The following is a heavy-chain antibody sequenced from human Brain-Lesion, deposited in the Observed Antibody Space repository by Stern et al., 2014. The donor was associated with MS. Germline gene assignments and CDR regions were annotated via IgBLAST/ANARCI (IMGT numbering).Heavy chain of an antibody. Sequence: QMQLVQSGAEVKKPGASVKVSCKVSGYTLTELSMHWVRQAPRKGLEWMEGFDPEDGETIYAQKFQGRVTMTEDTSTDTAYMELSSLRSEDTAVYYCATLSPGAGGNYYRHFDYWGQGTLVTVSS. CDR1: GYTLTELS. CDR2: FDPEDGET. CDR3: ATLSPGAGGNYYRHFDY. J-gene: IGHJ4*02. D-gene: IGHD1-26*01. V-gene: IGHV1-24*01.